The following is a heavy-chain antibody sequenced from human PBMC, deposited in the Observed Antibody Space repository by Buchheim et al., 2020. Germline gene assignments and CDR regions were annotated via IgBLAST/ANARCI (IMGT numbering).Heavy chain of an antibody. D-gene: IGHD3-16*01. J-gene: IGHJ4*02. CDR1: DASISSYY. Sequence: QVQLQESGPGLVKPSETLSLTCTVSDASISSYYWSWVRQPPGKGLEWIGYIYYSGSTNYNPSLMSRVTISVDTSKNQFSLKLSSVTAADTAVYYCARGHDGLGYWGQGTL. V-gene: IGHV4-59*01. CDR2: IYYSGST. CDR3: ARGHDGLGY.